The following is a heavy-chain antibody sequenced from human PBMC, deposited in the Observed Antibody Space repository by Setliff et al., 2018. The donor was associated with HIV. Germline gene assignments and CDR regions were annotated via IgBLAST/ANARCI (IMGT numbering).Heavy chain of an antibody. Sequence: ASVKVSCKTSGGTFSTYVISWVRQAPGQGLEWMGGIITIFGTPNYAQKFQDRVTITADESTTTVYMELSSLTSEDTAVYYCATALTANWKFEPHFDYWGQGTLVTVSS. CDR2: IITIFGTP. CDR3: ATALTANWKFEPHFDY. CDR1: GGTFSTYV. J-gene: IGHJ4*02. V-gene: IGHV1-69*13. D-gene: IGHD1-1*01.